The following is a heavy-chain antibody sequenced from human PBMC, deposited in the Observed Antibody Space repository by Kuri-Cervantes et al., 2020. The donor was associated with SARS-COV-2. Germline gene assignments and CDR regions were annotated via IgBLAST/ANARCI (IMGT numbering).Heavy chain of an antibody. V-gene: IGHV3-9*01. J-gene: IGHJ6*02. D-gene: IGHD3-10*01. CDR3: AKDPLGVRGVIITYDYYYGMDV. CDR1: GFTFDDYA. CDR2: ISWNSGSI. Sequence: GGSLRLSCAASGFTFDDYAMHWVRQAPGKGLEWVSGISWNSGSIGYADSVKGRFTISRDNAKNTLYLQMNSLRAEDTAVYYCAKDPLGVRGVIITYDYYYGMDVWGQGTTVTVSS.